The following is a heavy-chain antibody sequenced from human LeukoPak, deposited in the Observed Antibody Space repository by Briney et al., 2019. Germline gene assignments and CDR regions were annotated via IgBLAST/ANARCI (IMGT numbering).Heavy chain of an antibody. CDR3: ARARGTVTTRRHPRYFDY. CDR1: GGSFSGYY. V-gene: IGHV4-34*01. CDR2: INHSGST. D-gene: IGHD4-17*01. J-gene: IGHJ4*02. Sequence: SETLSLTCAVYGGSFSGYYWSWIRQPPGKGLEWIGEINHSGSTNYNPSLKSRVTISVDTSKSQFSLKLSSVTAADTAVYYCARARGTVTTRRHPRYFDYWGQGTLVTVSS.